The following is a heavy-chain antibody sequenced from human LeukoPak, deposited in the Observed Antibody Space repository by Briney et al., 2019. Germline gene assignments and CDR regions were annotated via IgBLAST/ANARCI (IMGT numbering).Heavy chain of an antibody. V-gene: IGHV3-23*01. CDR1: RFTFSTFD. CDR3: AKVPQPDYYFDY. CDR2: ISASGDRT. Sequence: PGGSLRLSCVASRFTFSTFDMSWVRQAPGKGLEWVSSISASGDRTIYADSVRGRLTISRDNSKNTLYLQMSSLRVEDTAVYYCAKVPQPDYYFDYWGQGSLVAVSS. J-gene: IGHJ4*02.